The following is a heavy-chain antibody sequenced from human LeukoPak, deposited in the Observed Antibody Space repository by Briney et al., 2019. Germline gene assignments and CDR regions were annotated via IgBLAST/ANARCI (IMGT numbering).Heavy chain of an antibody. CDR2: MNPNSGGT. CDR1: GYTFTSYD. Sequence: ASVKVSCKASGYTFTSYDIIWVRQATGQGLEWMGWMNPNSGGTNYAQKFQGRVTMTRDTSISTAYMELSRLRSDDTAVYYCARGAPHRNWFDPWGQGTLVTVSS. CDR3: ARGAPHRNWFDP. V-gene: IGHV1-2*02. J-gene: IGHJ5*02.